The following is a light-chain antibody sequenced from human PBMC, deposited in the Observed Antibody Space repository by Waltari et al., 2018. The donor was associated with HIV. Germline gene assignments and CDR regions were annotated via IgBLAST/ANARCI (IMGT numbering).Light chain of an antibody. J-gene: IGLJ3*02. Sequence: QSALTQPASVSGSPGQSITISCTGTNSDVGAYNFVSWYPHHPGQGPKLIIYDVSRRPSGVSDRFSGSKSGNTASLTISGLQAEDEADYYCTSYTSAITWVFGGGTKLTVL. CDR1: NSDVGAYNF. V-gene: IGLV2-14*03. CDR2: DVS. CDR3: TSYTSAITWV.